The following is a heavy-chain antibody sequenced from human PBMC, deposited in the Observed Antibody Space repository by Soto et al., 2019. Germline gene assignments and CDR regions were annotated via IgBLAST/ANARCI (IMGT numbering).Heavy chain of an antibody. CDR3: ATVAGEEGVPYSYGYYFDY. J-gene: IGHJ4*02. Sequence: GASVKVSCKVSGYTLTELSMHWVRQAPGKGLEWMGGFDPEDGETIYAQKFQGRVTMTEDTSTDTAYMELSSLRSEDTAVYYCATVAGEEGVPYSYGYYFDYWGQGTLVTVSS. CDR1: GYTLTELS. V-gene: IGHV1-24*01. CDR2: FDPEDGET. D-gene: IGHD5-18*01.